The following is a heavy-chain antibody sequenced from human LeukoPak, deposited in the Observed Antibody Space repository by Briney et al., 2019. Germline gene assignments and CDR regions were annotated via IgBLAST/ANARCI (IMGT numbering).Heavy chain of an antibody. D-gene: IGHD2-2*01. J-gene: IGHJ4*02. CDR3: ASGVVVPAAIGGFDY. Sequence: GGSLRLSCAASGFTFSDYWMTWVRQAPGKGLEWVAYIKQDGSEKYYVDSVEGRFSTSRDTAKNSLSLHMNSLRAEDTAVYYCASGVVVPAAIGGFDYWGQGTLVTVSS. CDR1: GFTFSDYW. CDR2: IKQDGSEK. V-gene: IGHV3-7*03.